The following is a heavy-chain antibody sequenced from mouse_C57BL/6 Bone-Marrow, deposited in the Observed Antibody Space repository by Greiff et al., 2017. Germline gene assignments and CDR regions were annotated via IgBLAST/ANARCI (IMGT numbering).Heavy chain of an antibody. CDR2: INPRNGGT. V-gene: IGHV1-53*01. J-gene: IGHJ3*01. CDR1: GYTFTSYW. CDR3: ARTRNLVLTFAY. D-gene: IGHD4-1*01. Sequence: QVQLQQPGTELVKPGASVKLSCKASGYTFTSYWMHWVKQRPGQGLEWIGNINPRNGGTNYNEKFKSKATLTVDKSSSTAYMQLSSLTSEDSAVYYCARTRNLVLTFAYWGQGTLVTVSA.